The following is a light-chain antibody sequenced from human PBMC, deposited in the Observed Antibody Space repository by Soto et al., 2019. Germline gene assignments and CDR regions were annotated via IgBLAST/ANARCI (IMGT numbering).Light chain of an antibody. V-gene: IGLV1-40*01. J-gene: IGLJ3*02. CDR2: TNS. CDR3: QSYASSLSALV. CDR1: SSNIGAGYD. Sequence: QSVLTQPPSASGSPGQGVTISCAGTSSNIGAGYDVHWYQQVPGTAPKLLIYTNSNRPSGVPDRFSGSKSGTSASLAITGLQAADEADYYCQSYASSLSALVFGGGTKLTVL.